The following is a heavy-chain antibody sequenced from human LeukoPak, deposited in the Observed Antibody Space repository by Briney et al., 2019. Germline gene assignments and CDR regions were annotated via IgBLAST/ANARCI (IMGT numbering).Heavy chain of an antibody. J-gene: IGHJ5*02. D-gene: IGHD3-10*01. CDR2: ISANNGNT. CDR3: ARVYGSGSSNRFDP. Sequence: ASVKVSCKASGYTFTSYGISWVRQAPGQGLEWMGWISANNGNTNYALKLQGRVSMTTDTFTSTAYMGLTSLSSDDTAVYYCARVYGSGSSNRFDPWDQGTLVTVSS. V-gene: IGHV1-18*01. CDR1: GYTFTSYG.